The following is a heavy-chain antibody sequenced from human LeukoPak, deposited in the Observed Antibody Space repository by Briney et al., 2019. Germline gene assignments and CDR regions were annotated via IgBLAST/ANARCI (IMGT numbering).Heavy chain of an antibody. D-gene: IGHD6-19*01. Sequence: GGSLRLSCAASGFTFSSYAMSWVRQAPGKGLEWVSAITGSGGSTYYADSVKGRFTISRDNAKNTLYLQMNSLRAEDTAVYYCARVEWLPDYWGQGTLVTVSS. CDR1: GFTFSSYA. CDR3: ARVEWLPDY. CDR2: ITGSGGST. J-gene: IGHJ4*02. V-gene: IGHV3-23*01.